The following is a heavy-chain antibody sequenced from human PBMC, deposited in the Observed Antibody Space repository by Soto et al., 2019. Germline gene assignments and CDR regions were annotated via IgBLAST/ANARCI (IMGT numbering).Heavy chain of an antibody. J-gene: IGHJ5*02. D-gene: IGHD1-1*01. CDR1: GFTFSSYW. CDR2: IKQDGSEK. CDR3: GRPSRTVPPWFDP. Sequence: GGSLRLSCAASGFTFSSYWMSWVRQAPGKGLEWVANIKQDGSEKYYVDSVKGRFTISRDNAKNSLYLQMNSLRAEDTAVYYWGRPSRTVPPWFDPWGQGTLVNVSS. V-gene: IGHV3-7*04.